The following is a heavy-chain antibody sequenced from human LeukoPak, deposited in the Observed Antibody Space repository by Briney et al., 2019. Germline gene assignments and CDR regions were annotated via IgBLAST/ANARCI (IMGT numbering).Heavy chain of an antibody. D-gene: IGHD2-21*01. J-gene: IGHJ3*02. CDR2: IYYSGST. Sequence: SETLSLTCTVSGGSISSYYWSWIRQPPGKGLEWIGYIYYSGSTNYNPSPKSRVTISVDTSKNQFSLKLSSVTAADTAVYYCASNGAYCGGDCRGHDGAFDIWGQGTMVTVSS. V-gene: IGHV4-59*01. CDR1: GGSISSYY. CDR3: ASNGAYCGGDCRGHDGAFDI.